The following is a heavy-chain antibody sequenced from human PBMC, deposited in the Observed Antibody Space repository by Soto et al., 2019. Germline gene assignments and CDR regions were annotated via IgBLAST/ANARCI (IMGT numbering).Heavy chain of an antibody. CDR2: ISGNSAYV. J-gene: IGHJ6*02. CDR1: GFTFNNFY. Sequence: GGSLRLSCVASGFTFNNFYVNWVRLAPGKGLEWVSSISGNSAYVKYIDSVKGRFTISRDNAKTSLYWQMDSLRVEDTAVYFCARAPPGDLYGRDVWGQGTTVTVAS. V-gene: IGHV3-21*01. CDR3: ARAPPGDLYGRDV. D-gene: IGHD2-21*02.